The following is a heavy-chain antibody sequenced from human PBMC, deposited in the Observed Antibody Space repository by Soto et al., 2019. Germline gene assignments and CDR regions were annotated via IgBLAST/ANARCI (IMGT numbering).Heavy chain of an antibody. Sequence: EVQLVESGGGLVQPGGSLRLSCAASGFTFSSYWMSWVRQAPGKGLEWVANIKQDGSEKYYVDSVKGRFTISRDNAKNSLYLQMNSMRAEDTAVYYCARPYSGSYYGIWGQGTMVTVSS. D-gene: IGHD1-26*01. V-gene: IGHV3-7*01. CDR1: GFTFSSYW. CDR3: ARPYSGSYYGI. CDR2: IKQDGSEK. J-gene: IGHJ3*02.